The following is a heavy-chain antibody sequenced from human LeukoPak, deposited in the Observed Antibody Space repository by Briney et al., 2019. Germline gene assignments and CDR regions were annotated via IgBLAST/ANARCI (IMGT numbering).Heavy chain of an antibody. J-gene: IGHJ4*02. CDR2: IYSVGTT. V-gene: IGHV3-53*01. CDR1: GFTVSNTF. Sequence: PGGSLRLSCAASGFTVSNTFMSWVRQAPGKGLEWVSVIYSVGTTYYADSVKGRFTISRDNSKNTLYLQMNSLRAEDTAVFYCARSRSGWSRFDSWGQGTLLTVSS. D-gene: IGHD6-19*01. CDR3: ARSRSGWSRFDS.